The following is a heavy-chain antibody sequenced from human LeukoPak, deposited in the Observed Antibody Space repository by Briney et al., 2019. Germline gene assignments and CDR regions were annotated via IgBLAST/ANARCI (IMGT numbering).Heavy chain of an antibody. J-gene: IGHJ6*02. CDR3: ARHKGIAARGAYGMDV. V-gene: IGHV4-59*08. Sequence: PSETPSLTCTVSGVSISSYYWSWIRQPPGKGLEWIGYIYYSGSTNYNPSLKSRVTISVDTSKNQFSLKLSSVTAADTAVYYCARHKGIAARGAYGMDVWGQGTTVTVSS. CDR1: GVSISSYY. D-gene: IGHD6-6*01. CDR2: IYYSGST.